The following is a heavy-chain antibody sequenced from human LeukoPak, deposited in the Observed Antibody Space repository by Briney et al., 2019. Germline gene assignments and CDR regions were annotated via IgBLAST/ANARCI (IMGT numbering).Heavy chain of an antibody. CDR2: IYYSGST. D-gene: IGHD3-10*01. V-gene: IGHV4-59*01. J-gene: IGHJ4*02. Sequence: SETLSLTCTVSGISISSYYWSWIRQPPGKGLEWIGYIYYSGSTNYNPSLKSRVTISVDTSKNQFSLKLSSVTAADTAVYYCARGRLTYYYGSGSLFDYWGQGTLVTVSS. CDR1: GISISSYY. CDR3: ARGRLTYYYGSGSLFDY.